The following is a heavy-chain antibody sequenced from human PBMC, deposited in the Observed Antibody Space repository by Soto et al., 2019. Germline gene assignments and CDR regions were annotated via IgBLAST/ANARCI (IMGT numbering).Heavy chain of an antibody. CDR2: IYYSGST. Sequence: PSETLSLTCAVNGGSFTGYYGAWIRQHPGKGLEWIGYIYYSGSTYYNPSLKSRLTISVDTSKNQFSLKLSSVTAADTAVYYCARTPDVWGQGTLVTVSS. V-gene: IGHV4-59*06. CDR1: GGSFTGYY. CDR3: ARTPDV. J-gene: IGHJ4*02.